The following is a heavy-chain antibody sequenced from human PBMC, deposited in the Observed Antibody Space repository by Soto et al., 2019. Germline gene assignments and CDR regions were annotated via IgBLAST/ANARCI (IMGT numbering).Heavy chain of an antibody. V-gene: IGHV3-30*03. CDR3: ARDSGWPILNFDN. Sequence: SGGSLRLSCAASDFDFSSYGIHWVRQAPGKGLEWVAASSYDGRETFYADSAKGRLTVSKEMSKNTAFLQMNALRHEDTAVYFCARDSGWPILNFDNWGQGTPGTVSA. CDR1: DFDFSSYG. CDR2: SSYDGRET. D-gene: IGHD3-10*01. J-gene: IGHJ4*02.